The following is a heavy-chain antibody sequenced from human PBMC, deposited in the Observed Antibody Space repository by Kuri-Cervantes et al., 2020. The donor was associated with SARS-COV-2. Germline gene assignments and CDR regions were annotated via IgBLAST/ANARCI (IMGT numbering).Heavy chain of an antibody. D-gene: IGHD3-3*01. CDR3: ARHTIFGAHDAFDI. Sequence: ESLKISCTVSGGSIGSSSYYWGWIRQPPGKGLEWIGSIYYSGSTNYNPSLKSRVTMSVDTSKNQFSLKLSSVTAADTAVYYCARHTIFGAHDAFDIWGQGTMVTVSS. V-gene: IGHV4-39*07. CDR1: GGSIGSSSYY. J-gene: IGHJ3*02. CDR2: IYYSGST.